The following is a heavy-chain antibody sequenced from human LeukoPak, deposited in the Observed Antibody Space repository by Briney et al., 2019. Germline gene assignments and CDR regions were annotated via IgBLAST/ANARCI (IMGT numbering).Heavy chain of an antibody. CDR3: ATRTYSGYDWEFDY. Sequence: SVTVSCKVPGYTLTELSMHWVRQAPGKGLEWMGRFYHEDGETIYAQKFQGRVIMTEDTSTDTAYMELSSLRSEDTAVYYCATRTYSGYDWEFDYWGQGTLVTVSS. J-gene: IGHJ4*02. CDR2: FYHEDGET. D-gene: IGHD5-12*01. V-gene: IGHV1-24*01. CDR1: GYTLTELS.